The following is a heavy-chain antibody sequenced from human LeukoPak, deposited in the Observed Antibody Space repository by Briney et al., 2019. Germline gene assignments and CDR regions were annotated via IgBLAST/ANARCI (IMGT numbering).Heavy chain of an antibody. V-gene: IGHV3-21*01. J-gene: IGHJ4*02. CDR2: ISSGSTYI. Sequence: KPRRSLRLSCAVSGFSFSTYYVNWVRQAPGKGMEWVACISSGSTYIFHPDSVRGRFAVSRDNAKNSLYLQMNSLRADDTAVYYCVRENHGSFDYWGRGSLVPVSS. D-gene: IGHD1-14*01. CDR3: VRENHGSFDY. CDR1: GFSFSTYY.